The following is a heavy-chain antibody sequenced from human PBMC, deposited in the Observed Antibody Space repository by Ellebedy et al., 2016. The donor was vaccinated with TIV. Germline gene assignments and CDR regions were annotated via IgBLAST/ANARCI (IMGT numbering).Heavy chain of an antibody. CDR1: GFTVSNNY. J-gene: IGHJ4*02. CDR2: IYSGGTT. D-gene: IGHD3-22*01. CDR3: ARPSVSTGYYQFDF. V-gene: IGHV3-66*04. Sequence: GGSLRLSCEVSGFTVSNNYMTWVRQAPGKGLEWVSVIYSGGTTYYADSVRGRFTISRESSKNTLYLQMNSLRAEDTAVYYCARPSVSTGYYQFDFWGQGALVTVSS.